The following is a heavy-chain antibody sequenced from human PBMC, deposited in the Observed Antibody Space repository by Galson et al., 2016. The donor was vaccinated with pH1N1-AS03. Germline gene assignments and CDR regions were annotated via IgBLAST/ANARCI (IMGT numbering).Heavy chain of an antibody. D-gene: IGHD2/OR15-2a*01. CDR2: ISHDGSDK. J-gene: IGHJ4*02. CDR3: ASNIKG. CDR1: GFAFSSYW. V-gene: IGHV3-7*01. Sequence: SLRLSCAVSGFAFSSYWMNWVRQAPGKGLECVASISHDGSDKYYVDSVRGRFTISRDNAKNSLLLHMDSLRAEDTADYYCASNIKGWGQGTQVTVSS.